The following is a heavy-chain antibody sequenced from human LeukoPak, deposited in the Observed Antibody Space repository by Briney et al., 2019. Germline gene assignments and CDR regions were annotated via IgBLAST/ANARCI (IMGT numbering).Heavy chain of an antibody. D-gene: IGHD4-23*01. CDR2: IIPIFGTA. CDR1: GGTFSNYA. CDR3: ARDYGGNSGPSHAFDI. Sequence: SVKVSCKASGGTFSNYAISWVRQAPGQGLEWMGGIIPIFGTANYAQKFQGRVTITTDESTSTAYMELSSLRSEDTAVYYCARDYGGNSGPSHAFDIWGQGTMVTVSS. V-gene: IGHV1-69*05. J-gene: IGHJ3*02.